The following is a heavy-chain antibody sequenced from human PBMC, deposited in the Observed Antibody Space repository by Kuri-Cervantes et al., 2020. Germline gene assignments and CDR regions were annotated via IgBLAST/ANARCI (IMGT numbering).Heavy chain of an antibody. CDR1: GFTFSNYW. Sequence: LSLTCAASGFTFSNYWMSWVRQAPGKGLEWVANIKQDGSEKYYADSVKGRFTISRDNSKNSLYLQMNSLRAEDTAVYYCARLWWLLGYFDYWGQGTLVTVSS. V-gene: IGHV3-7*01. CDR2: IKQDGSEK. CDR3: ARLWWLLGYFDY. J-gene: IGHJ4*02. D-gene: IGHD5-12*01.